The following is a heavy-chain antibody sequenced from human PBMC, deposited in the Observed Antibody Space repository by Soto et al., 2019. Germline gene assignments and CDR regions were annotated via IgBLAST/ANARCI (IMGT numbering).Heavy chain of an antibody. J-gene: IGHJ6*02. CDR1: GGTFSSYA. V-gene: IGHV1-69*13. CDR3: ARDGRGYFSGFDYYYYGMDV. CDR2: IIPIFGTA. D-gene: IGHD3-10*01. Sequence: SVKVSCKASGGTFSSYAISWVRQAPGQGLEWMGGIIPIFGTANYAQKFQGRVTITADESTSTAYMELSSLRSEDTAVYYCARDGRGYFSGFDYYYYGMDVWGQGTTVTVSS.